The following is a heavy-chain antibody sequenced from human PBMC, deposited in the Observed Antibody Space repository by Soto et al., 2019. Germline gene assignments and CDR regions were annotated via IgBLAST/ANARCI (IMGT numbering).Heavy chain of an antibody. V-gene: IGHV3-21*01. CDR3: AREVDTAMVTDYYYYYGMDV. Sequence: GGSLRLSCAASGFTFSRYSMNWVRQAPGKGLEWVSSISSSSSYIYYADSVKGRFTISRDNAKNSLYLQMNSLRAEDTAVYYCAREVDTAMVTDYYYYYGMDVWGQGTTVTVSS. J-gene: IGHJ6*02. CDR2: ISSSSSYI. D-gene: IGHD5-18*01. CDR1: GFTFSRYS.